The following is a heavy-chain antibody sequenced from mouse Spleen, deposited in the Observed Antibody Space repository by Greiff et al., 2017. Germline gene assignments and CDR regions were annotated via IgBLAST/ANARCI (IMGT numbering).Heavy chain of an antibody. CDR2: IWSGGST. CDR3: ARGTTATTFAY. J-gene: IGHJ3*01. D-gene: IGHD1-2*01. Sequence: VQLQQSGPGLVQPSQSLSITCTVSGFSLTSYGVHWVRQSPGKGLEWLGVIWSGGSTDYNAAFISRLSISKDNSKSQVFFKMNSLQADDTAIYYCARGTTATTFAYWGQGTLVTVSA. CDR1: GFSLTSYG. V-gene: IGHV2-2*01.